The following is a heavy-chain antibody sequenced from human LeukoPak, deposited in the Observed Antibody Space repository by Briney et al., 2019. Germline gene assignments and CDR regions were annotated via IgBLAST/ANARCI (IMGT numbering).Heavy chain of an antibody. CDR3: ARANNSSWHN. Sequence: GGSLGLSCSGFGFTFRSFWMSWVRHVPGRGLDWVANIKPDGSAEYYAASVKGRFTVSRDNAKNSLYLQMNSLRVEDTAVYYCARANNSSWHNWGQGTLVTVSS. CDR1: GFTFRSFW. D-gene: IGHD6-13*01. CDR2: IKPDGSAE. J-gene: IGHJ4*02. V-gene: IGHV3-7*01.